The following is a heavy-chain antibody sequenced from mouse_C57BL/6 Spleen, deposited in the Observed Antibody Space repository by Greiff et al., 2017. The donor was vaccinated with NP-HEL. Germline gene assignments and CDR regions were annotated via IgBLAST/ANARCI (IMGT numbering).Heavy chain of an antibody. D-gene: IGHD2-1*01. CDR2: IYPGSGST. CDR3: SYGNYDSYAMDY. V-gene: IGHV1-55*01. J-gene: IGHJ4*01. CDR1: GYTFTSYW. Sequence: QVQLQQPGAELVKPGASVKMSCKASGYTFTSYWITWVKQRPGQGLEWIGDIYPGSGSTNYNEKFKSKATLTVDTSSSTAYMQLSSLTSDDSAVYYCSYGNYDSYAMDYWGQGTSVTVSS.